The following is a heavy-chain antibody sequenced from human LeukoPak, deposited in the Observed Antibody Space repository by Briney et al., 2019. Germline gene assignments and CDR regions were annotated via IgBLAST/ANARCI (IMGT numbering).Heavy chain of an antibody. CDR2: INPNSGGT. CDR3: ATRGYSYGPNLDY. CDR1: GYTFTGYY. Sequence: ASVKVSCKASGYTFTGYYMHWVRQAPGQGLEWMGWINPNSGGTNYAQKFQGRVTMTRDTSTSTVYMELSSLRSEDTAVYYCATRGYSYGPNLDYWGQGTLVTVSS. D-gene: IGHD5-18*01. J-gene: IGHJ4*02. V-gene: IGHV1-2*02.